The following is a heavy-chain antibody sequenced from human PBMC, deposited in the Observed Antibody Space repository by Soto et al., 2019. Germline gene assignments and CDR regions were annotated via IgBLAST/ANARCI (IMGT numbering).Heavy chain of an antibody. CDR2: FDPEDGET. V-gene: IGHV1-24*01. Sequence: ASVKVSCKVSGYTLTELSMHWVRQAPGKGLEWMGGFDPEDGETIYAQKFQGSVTMTEDTSTDTAYMELSSLRSEDTAVYYCATAPPTLYSSSSGWYFDLWGRGTLVTVSS. CDR3: ATAPPTLYSSSSGWYFDL. J-gene: IGHJ2*01. CDR1: GYTLTELS. D-gene: IGHD6-6*01.